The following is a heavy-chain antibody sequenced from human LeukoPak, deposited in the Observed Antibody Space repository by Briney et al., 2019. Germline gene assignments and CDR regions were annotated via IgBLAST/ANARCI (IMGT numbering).Heavy chain of an antibody. V-gene: IGHV3-53*01. J-gene: IGHJ4*02. CDR3: AKSHPSMAAAGNFDS. CDR2: IGGSGST. CDR1: GFTVSSNY. Sequence: GGSLRLSCAASGFTVSSNYMSWVRQAPGKGLEWVSGIGGSGSTYYADSVKGRFTISRDNSKNTLYLQMNGLRAEDTAVYYCAKSHPSMAAAGNFDSWGQGALVTVSS. D-gene: IGHD6-13*01.